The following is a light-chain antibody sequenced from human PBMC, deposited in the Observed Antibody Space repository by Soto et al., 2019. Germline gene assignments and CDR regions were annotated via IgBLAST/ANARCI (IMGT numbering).Light chain of an antibody. CDR1: SSNIGAGYD. V-gene: IGLV1-40*01. CDR2: GNN. Sequence: QSALTQPPSVSGAPGQRVTISCTGSSSNIGAGYDVHWYQQLPGTAPKLLIYGNNNRPSGVPDRFSGSKSGTSASLAITGLQAEDEADYYCQSYDSSRYVFGTGTKLTVL. J-gene: IGLJ1*01. CDR3: QSYDSSRYV.